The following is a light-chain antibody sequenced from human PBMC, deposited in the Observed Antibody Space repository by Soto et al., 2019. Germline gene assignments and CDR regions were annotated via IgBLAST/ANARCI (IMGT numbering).Light chain of an antibody. CDR1: QSVSSSY. Sequence: EIVLTQSPGTLSLSPGERGTLSCRASQSVSSSYLAWYQQEPGQAPRLLIYGASSRATGIPARFSGSGSGTDFTLTISSLEPEDFAVYYCQQRSSWPPTFGGGTKVDIK. V-gene: IGKV3D-20*02. J-gene: IGKJ4*01. CDR3: QQRSSWPPT. CDR2: GAS.